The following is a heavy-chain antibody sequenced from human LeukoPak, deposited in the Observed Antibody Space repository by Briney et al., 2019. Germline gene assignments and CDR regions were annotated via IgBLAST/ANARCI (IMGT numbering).Heavy chain of an antibody. CDR1: AGSVSGYY. J-gene: IGHJ6*02. CDR2: IYYRGIK. Sequence: SETLSLTCAVYAGSVSGYYWSWIRQPPGKGLGWIGYIYYRGIKKYTPSSESRVTISVATSKKQFCMKLSYVTAAEPDVYYCARWGSHSSSSPYYYYGMDVWGQGTTVTVSS. D-gene: IGHD6-6*01. CDR3: ARWGSHSSSSPYYYYGMDV. V-gene: IGHV4-59*02.